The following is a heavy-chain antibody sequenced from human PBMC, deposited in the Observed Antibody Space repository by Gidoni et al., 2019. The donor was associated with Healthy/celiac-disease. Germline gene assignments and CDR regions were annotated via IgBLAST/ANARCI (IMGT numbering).Heavy chain of an antibody. D-gene: IGHD6-13*01. J-gene: IGHJ6*02. CDR2: IYPGDSDT. V-gene: IGHV5-51*01. Sequence: EVQLVQSGAEVKTPGESLKISCKGSGSSFTSYWVGWVRQMPGKGLEWMGIIYPGDSDTRYSPSFQGQVTNSADKSISTAYLQWSSLKASDTAMYYCARQVAAAGDYYYYGMDVWGQGTTVTVSS. CDR3: ARQVAAAGDYYYYGMDV. CDR1: GSSFTSYW.